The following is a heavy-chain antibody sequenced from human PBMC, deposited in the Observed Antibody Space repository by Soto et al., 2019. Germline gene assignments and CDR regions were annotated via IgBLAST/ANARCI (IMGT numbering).Heavy chain of an antibody. CDR2: ISASKGNT. J-gene: IGHJ4*02. CDR1: GFTFTNYG. Sequence: ASVEVSCKASGFTFTNYGITWVRQAPGQGLEWMGWISASKGNTNYAQKFQGRVTMTTDTSTSTAYMELRSLRSDDMAVYYCASRSGQLPYYFDYWGQGIQVTVSS. D-gene: IGHD6-6*01. CDR3: ASRSGQLPYYFDY. V-gene: IGHV1-18*03.